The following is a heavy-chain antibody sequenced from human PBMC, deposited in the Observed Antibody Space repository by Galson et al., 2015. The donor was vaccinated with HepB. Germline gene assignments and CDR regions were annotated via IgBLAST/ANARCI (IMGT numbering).Heavy chain of an antibody. CDR2: ISSSATYK. Sequence: SLRLSCAASGFTFSAYSMNWVRQAPGKGLEWVSSISSSATYKYDADSLKGRFTISRDNAKNSLYLQMNSLRAEDTAVYYCARSTLTYYYDSYGWDQRGTGWFDPWGQGTLVTVSS. V-gene: IGHV3-21*01. CDR1: GFTFSAYS. J-gene: IGHJ5*02. CDR3: ARSTLTYYYDSYGWDQRGTGWFDP. D-gene: IGHD3-22*01.